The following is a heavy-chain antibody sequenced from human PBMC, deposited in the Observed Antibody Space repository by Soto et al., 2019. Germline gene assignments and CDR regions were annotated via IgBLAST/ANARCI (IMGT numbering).Heavy chain of an antibody. CDR1: GYTFTSYG. D-gene: IGHD6-6*01. Sequence: QVQLVQSGAEVKKPGASVKVSCKASGYTFTSYGISWVRQAPGQGLEWMGWISAYNGNTNYAQKLQGRMTMTTDTSTSTDYMEQRSLRSDDTAVYYYARDHTEGDSSSYFFAYWGQGTLVTVSS. CDR3: ARDHTEGDSSSYFFAY. V-gene: IGHV1-18*01. J-gene: IGHJ4*02. CDR2: ISAYNGNT.